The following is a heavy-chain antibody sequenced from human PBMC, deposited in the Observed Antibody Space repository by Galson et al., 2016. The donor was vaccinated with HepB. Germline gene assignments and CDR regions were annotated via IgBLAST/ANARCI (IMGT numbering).Heavy chain of an antibody. Sequence: SETLSLTCGVSGASINNGAWWSWVRQAPGQGLEWIGEVHPARGPNYNPSHKSRVTLSVDQSKNQFSLQLRSVTDADTAVYFSAKNGAYCPDYWGRGTLVTASS. CDR3: AKNGAYCPDY. CDR2: VHPARGP. V-gene: IGHV4/OR15-8*01. CDR1: GASINNGAW. D-gene: IGHD2-8*01. J-gene: IGHJ4*02.